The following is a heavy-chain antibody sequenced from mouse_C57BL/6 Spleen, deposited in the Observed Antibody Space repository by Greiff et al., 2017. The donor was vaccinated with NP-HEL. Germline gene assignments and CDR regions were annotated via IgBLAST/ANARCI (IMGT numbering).Heavy chain of an antibody. CDR2: IDPETGGT. J-gene: IGHJ2*01. CDR3: TRDTTVAFDY. CDR1: GYTFTDYE. D-gene: IGHD1-1*01. Sequence: VQLQQSGAELERPGASVTLSCKASGYTFTDYEMHWVKQTPVHGLEWIGAIDPETGGTAYNQKFKGKAILTADKSSSTAYMELRSLTSEDSAVYYCTRDTTVAFDYWGQGTTLTVSS. V-gene: IGHV1-15*01.